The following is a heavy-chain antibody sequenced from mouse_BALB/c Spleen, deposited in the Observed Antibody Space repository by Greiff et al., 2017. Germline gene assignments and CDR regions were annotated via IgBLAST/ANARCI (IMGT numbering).Heavy chain of an antibody. CDR2: IWAGGST. CDR1: GFSLTSYG. V-gene: IGHV2-9*02. Sequence: VHLVESGPGLVAPSQSLSITCTVSGFSLTSYGVHWVRQPPGKGLEWLGVIWAGGSTNYNSALMSRLSISKDNSKSQVFLKMNSLQTDDTAMYYCARGPFYGSSSYYYAMDYWGQGTSVTVSS. CDR3: ARGPFYGSSSYYYAMDY. D-gene: IGHD1-1*01. J-gene: IGHJ4*01.